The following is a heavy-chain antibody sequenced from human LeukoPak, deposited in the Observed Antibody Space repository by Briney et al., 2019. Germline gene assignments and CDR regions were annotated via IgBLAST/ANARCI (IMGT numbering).Heavy chain of an antibody. D-gene: IGHD3-10*01. CDR2: ISSSSSTI. CDR3: ASLPPNYRGQSGYYYYMDV. CDR1: GFTFSSYS. J-gene: IGHJ6*03. V-gene: IGHV3-48*04. Sequence: GGSLRLSCAASGFTFSSYSMNWVRQAPGKGLEWVSYISSSSSTIYYADSVKGRFTISRDNAKNSLYLQMNSLRAEDTAVYYCASLPPNYRGQSGYYYYMDVWGKGTTVTVSS.